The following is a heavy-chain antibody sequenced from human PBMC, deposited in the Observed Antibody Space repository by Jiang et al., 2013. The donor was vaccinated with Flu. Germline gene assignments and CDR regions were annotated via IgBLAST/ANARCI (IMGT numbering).Heavy chain of an antibody. CDR2: IYNTGST. D-gene: IGHD3-9*01. CDR1: GGSFSAYY. V-gene: IGHV4-4*07. Sequence: PGLVKPSETLSLTCAVSGGSFSAYYWSWIRQPAGKGLEWIGRIYNTGSTDYDPSLKSRVTMTVDTTKNQFSLNLSSVTAADTAVYYCARFGGYYDILTGYYTPYYFDYWGQGTLVTVSS. CDR3: ARFGGYYDILTGYYTPYYFDY. J-gene: IGHJ4*02.